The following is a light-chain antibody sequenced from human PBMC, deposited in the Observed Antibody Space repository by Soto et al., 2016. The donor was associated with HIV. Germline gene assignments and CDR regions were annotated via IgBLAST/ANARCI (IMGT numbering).Light chain of an antibody. J-gene: IGKJ4*01. CDR3: QQLNSYPVI. CDR2: GAS. Sequence: DIQLTQSPSFLSASVGDRVTITCRASQGISNFLAWYQQKPGKAPNLLIYGASTLQSGVPSRFSGSGSGTDFTLTISSLQPEDFATYFCQQLNSYPVIFAGGPRWRSN. CDR1: QGISNF. V-gene: IGKV1-9*01.